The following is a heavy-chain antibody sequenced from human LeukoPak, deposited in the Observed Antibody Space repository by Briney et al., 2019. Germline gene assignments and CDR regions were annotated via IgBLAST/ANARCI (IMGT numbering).Heavy chain of an antibody. CDR1: GGSISSSSYY. Sequence: PSETLSLTCTVSGGSISSSSYYWGSIRQPPGKGLEWIGSIYYSGSTYYNPSLKSRVTISVDTSKNQFSLKLSSVTAADTAVYYCARRGTYYYDSSGYYYVWGQGTLVTVSS. J-gene: IGHJ4*02. D-gene: IGHD3-22*01. V-gene: IGHV4-39*01. CDR3: ARRGTYYYDSSGYYYV. CDR2: IYYSGST.